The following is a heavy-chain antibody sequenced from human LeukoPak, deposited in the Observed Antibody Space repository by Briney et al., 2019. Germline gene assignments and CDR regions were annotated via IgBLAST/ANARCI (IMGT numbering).Heavy chain of an antibody. CDR2: ISGSGGGT. D-gene: IGHD2-15*01. CDR3: ARPVVVAATGDY. Sequence: GGSLRLSCAASGFTFSSYAMVWVRQAPGKGLEWVSTISGSGGGTYYADSVKGRFTISRDNSQNTLYLQMNSLRPEDTAVYYCARPVVVAATGDYWGQGTLVTVSS. J-gene: IGHJ4*02. V-gene: IGHV3-23*01. CDR1: GFTFSSYA.